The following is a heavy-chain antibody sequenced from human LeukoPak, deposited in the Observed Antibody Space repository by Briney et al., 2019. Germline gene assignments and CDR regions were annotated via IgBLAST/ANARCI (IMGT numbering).Heavy chain of an antibody. CDR2: IYSGGST. Sequence: GGSLRLSCAASGFTVSSNYMSWVRLAPGKGLEWVSVIYSGGSTYYADSVKGRFTISRDNSKNTLYLQMNSLRVDDTAVYYCAKSLDYGGNRARLDFWGQGTLVTVSS. J-gene: IGHJ4*02. CDR3: AKSLDYGGNRARLDF. CDR1: GFTVSSNY. V-gene: IGHV3-53*01. D-gene: IGHD4-23*01.